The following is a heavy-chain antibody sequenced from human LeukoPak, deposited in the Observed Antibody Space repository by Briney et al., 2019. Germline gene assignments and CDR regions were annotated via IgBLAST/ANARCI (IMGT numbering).Heavy chain of an antibody. Sequence: SETLSLTCTVCGGSLSTHYWNWIRQPAGKGLEGIGRIYVTGTTYYNPSLKSRLTMSVDASRNQFFLNLSSVTAADTAVYYCARGGPDLAREYFQYWGQGTLVTVS. D-gene: IGHD5-12*01. J-gene: IGHJ1*01. CDR2: IYVTGTT. CDR3: ARGGPDLAREYFQY. V-gene: IGHV4-4*07. CDR1: GGSLSTHY.